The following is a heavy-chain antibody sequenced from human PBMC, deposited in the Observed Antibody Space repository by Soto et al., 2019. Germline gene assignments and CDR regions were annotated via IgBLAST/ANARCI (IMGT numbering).Heavy chain of an antibody. Sequence: PSETLSLTCTVSGGSISSSSYYWGWIRQPPGKGLEWIGSIYYSGSTYYNPSLKSRVTISVDTSKNQFSLKLSSVTAADTAVYYCARPTRSGWYLDAFDIWGQGTMVTVSS. CDR3: ARPTRSGWYLDAFDI. CDR2: IYYSGST. CDR1: GGSISSSSYY. V-gene: IGHV4-39*01. D-gene: IGHD6-19*01. J-gene: IGHJ3*02.